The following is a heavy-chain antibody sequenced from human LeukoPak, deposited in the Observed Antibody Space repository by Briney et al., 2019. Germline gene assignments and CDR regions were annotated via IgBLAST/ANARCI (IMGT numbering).Heavy chain of an antibody. Sequence: ASVKVSCKASGYTFTSYYMHWVRQAPGQGLEWMGWINPNSGGTNYAQKFQGRVTMTRDTSISTAYMEISSLTSDDTAVYYCARDAQWELRAFDVWGRGTMVIVSS. CDR2: INPNSGGT. V-gene: IGHV1-2*02. CDR1: GYTFTSYY. J-gene: IGHJ3*01. D-gene: IGHD1-26*01. CDR3: ARDAQWELRAFDV.